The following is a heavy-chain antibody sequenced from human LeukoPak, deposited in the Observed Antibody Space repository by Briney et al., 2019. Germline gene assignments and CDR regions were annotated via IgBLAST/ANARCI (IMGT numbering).Heavy chain of an antibody. J-gene: IGHJ2*01. D-gene: IGHD5-18*01. CDR1: GGSISSYY. CDR2: ISSSGDYI. CDR3: ARDPGYSESVGSRWYFDL. V-gene: IGHV3-21*01. Sequence: ETLSLTCTVSGGSISSYYWSWIRQPPGKGLEWVASISSSGDYIFSADSMKGRFTISRDNTKNSLFLQMSSLRAEDTAVYFCARDPGYSESVGSRWYFDLWGRGTLVTVSS.